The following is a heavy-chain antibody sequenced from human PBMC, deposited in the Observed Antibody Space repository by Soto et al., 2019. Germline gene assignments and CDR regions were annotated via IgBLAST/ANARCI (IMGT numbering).Heavy chain of an antibody. J-gene: IGHJ6*02. D-gene: IGHD4-17*01. V-gene: IGHV3-53*01. CDR3: ARAGYGDYDINLYYYYYGMDV. CDR2: IYSGGST. CDR1: GFTVSSNY. Sequence: GGSLRLSCAASGFTVSSNYMSWVRQAPGKGLEWVSVIYSGGSTYYADSVKGRFPISRDNSKNTLYLQMNSLRAEDTAVYYCARAGYGDYDINLYYYYYGMDVWGQGTTVTVSS.